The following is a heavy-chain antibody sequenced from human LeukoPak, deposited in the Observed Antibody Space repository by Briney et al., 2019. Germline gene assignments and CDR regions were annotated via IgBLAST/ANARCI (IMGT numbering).Heavy chain of an antibody. Sequence: GGSLGLSCAASRITFSSYWMSWVRQAPGKGLEWVANIKENGREKYYVDSVKGRFTISRDNAKNSLYLQMNSLRAEDTAVYYCAAGGNSDYWGQGTLVTVSS. J-gene: IGHJ4*02. V-gene: IGHV3-7*01. CDR3: AAGGNSDY. D-gene: IGHD4-23*01. CDR2: IKENGREK. CDR1: RITFSSYW.